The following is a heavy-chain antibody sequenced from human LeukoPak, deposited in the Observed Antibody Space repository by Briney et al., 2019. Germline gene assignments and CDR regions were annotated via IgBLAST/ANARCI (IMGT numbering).Heavy chain of an antibody. CDR2: IKQDGSEI. J-gene: IGHJ3*02. V-gene: IGHV3-7*01. Sequence: GGSLRLSCAASGFTFRRYSMSWVRQAPGKGLEWVANIKQDGSEIYYVDSVKGRFTISRDNSKNTLYLQMGSLRAEDMAVYYCARESEAGSGWFFHDAFDIWGQGTMVTVSS. CDR1: GFTFRRYS. D-gene: IGHD6-19*01. CDR3: ARESEAGSGWFFHDAFDI.